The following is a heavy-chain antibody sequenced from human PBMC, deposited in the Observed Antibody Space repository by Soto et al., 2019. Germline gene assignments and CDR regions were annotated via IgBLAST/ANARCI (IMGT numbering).Heavy chain of an antibody. J-gene: IGHJ6*03. CDR2: IKQDGSEK. CDR1: GFTFSSYW. D-gene: IGHD3-3*01. CDR3: ARDRDDFWSGPPYYYMDV. V-gene: IGHV3-7*01. Sequence: GSLRLSCAASGFTFSSYWMSWVRQAPGKGLERVANIKQDGSEKYYVDSVKGRFTISRDNAKNSLYLQMNSLRAEDTAVYYCARDRDDFWSGPPYYYMDVWGKGTTVTVSS.